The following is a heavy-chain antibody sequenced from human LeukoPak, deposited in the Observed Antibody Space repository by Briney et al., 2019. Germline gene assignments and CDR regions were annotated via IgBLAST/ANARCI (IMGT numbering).Heavy chain of an antibody. V-gene: IGHV3-33*06. CDR3: AKNPGDYYMDV. CDR1: GFTFSSYG. Sequence: PRGSLRLSCAASGFTFSSYGMHWVRQAPGKGLEWVAVIWYDGSNKYYADSVKGRFTISRDNSKNTLYLQMNSLRAEDTAVYYCAKNPGDYYMDVWGKGTTVTVSS. CDR2: IWYDGSNK. J-gene: IGHJ6*03.